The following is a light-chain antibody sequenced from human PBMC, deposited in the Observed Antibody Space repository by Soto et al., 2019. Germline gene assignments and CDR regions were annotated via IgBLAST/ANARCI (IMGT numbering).Light chain of an antibody. CDR3: QQRSNWPPIT. CDR2: DTS. Sequence: IVLTQSPGTLSLSPVERATLSCRAIQSVSNNYLAWYQQKPGQAPRLLIYDTSNRATGIPARFSGSGSGTDFTLTISSLEPEDSAVYYCQQRSNWPPITFGQGTRVDIK. J-gene: IGKJ5*01. V-gene: IGKV3-11*01. CDR1: QSVSNNY.